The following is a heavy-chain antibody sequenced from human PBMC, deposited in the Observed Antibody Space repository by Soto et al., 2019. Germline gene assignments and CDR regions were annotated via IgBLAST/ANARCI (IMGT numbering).Heavy chain of an antibody. CDR2: IYHSGST. D-gene: IGHD3-10*01. CDR1: GGSISSGGYS. Sequence: SETLSLTCAVSGGSISSGGYSWSWIRQPPGKGLEWIGYIYHSGSTYYNPSLKSRVTISVDRSKNQFSLKLSSVTAADTAVYYCARQRITMVRGVISLFAFDIWGQGTMVTVSS. J-gene: IGHJ3*02. V-gene: IGHV4-30-2*01. CDR3: ARQRITMVRGVISLFAFDI.